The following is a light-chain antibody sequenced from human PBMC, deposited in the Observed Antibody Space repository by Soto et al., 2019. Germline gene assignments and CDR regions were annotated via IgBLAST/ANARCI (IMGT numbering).Light chain of an antibody. V-gene: IGKV3-20*01. CDR3: QQYGAAPTWT. J-gene: IGKJ1*01. CDR2: GAS. CDR1: QSVMSNY. Sequence: EIVLTQSPGSLSLSPGERATLSCRASQSVMSNYLSWYQQKPGQPPRLLIYGASSRATGIPGRCSGGRSATDFTPPISSLEPDDVAAYYCQQYGAAPTWTFGQGTKVDIK.